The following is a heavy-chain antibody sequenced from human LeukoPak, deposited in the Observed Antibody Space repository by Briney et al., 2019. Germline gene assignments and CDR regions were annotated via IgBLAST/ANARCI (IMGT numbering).Heavy chain of an antibody. Sequence: PGGSLRLSCAASGFTVSSNYMSWVRQAPGKGLEWVSYISSSSSTIYYADSVKGRFTISRDNAKNSLYLQMNSLRAEDTAVYYCARDQGMGATTENAFDIWGQGTMVTVSS. D-gene: IGHD1-26*01. V-gene: IGHV3-48*04. CDR3: ARDQGMGATTENAFDI. CDR2: ISSSSSTI. CDR1: GFTVSSNY. J-gene: IGHJ3*02.